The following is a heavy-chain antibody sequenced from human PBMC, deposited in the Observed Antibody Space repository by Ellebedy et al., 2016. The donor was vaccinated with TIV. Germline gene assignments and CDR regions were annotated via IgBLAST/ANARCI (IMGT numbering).Heavy chain of an antibody. V-gene: IGHV4-39*01. CDR2: ISHSGSI. CDR3: ARHYPGGYPGGV. D-gene: IGHD2-15*01. Sequence: SETLSLXXSVSGDSISISTTHYWGWLRQSPGKGLEWIGMISHSGSIYYNPSLKSRVTISVDTSKNQFSLKLTSVTAADTALYYCARHYPGGYPGGVWGKGTTVIVSS. CDR1: GDSISISTTHY. J-gene: IGHJ6*04.